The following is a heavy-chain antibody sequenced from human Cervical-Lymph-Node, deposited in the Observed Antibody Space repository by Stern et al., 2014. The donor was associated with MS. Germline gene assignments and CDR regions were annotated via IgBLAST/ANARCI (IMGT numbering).Heavy chain of an antibody. CDR3: AREPVYSNYGRYYFDY. CDR1: GYTFTGYY. D-gene: IGHD4-11*01. Sequence: QVQLMQSGAEMKKPGASVKVSCKASGYTFTGYYMHWVRQAPGQGLEWMGWINPNSGGTNYAQKFQGRVTMTRDTSISTAYMELSRLRSDDTAVYYCAREPVYSNYGRYYFDYWGQGTLVTVSS. CDR2: INPNSGGT. V-gene: IGHV1-2*02. J-gene: IGHJ4*02.